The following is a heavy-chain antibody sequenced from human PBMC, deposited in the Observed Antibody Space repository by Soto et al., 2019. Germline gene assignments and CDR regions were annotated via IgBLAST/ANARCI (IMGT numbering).Heavy chain of an antibody. V-gene: IGHV1-69*06. CDR2: IVPIVDTA. CDR1: GGTFSSYA. D-gene: IGHD4-17*01. J-gene: IGHJ5*02. Sequence: SLKVCCKASGGTFSSYAISWVRQAPGQGLEWMGGIVPIVDTATYAQKFQGRVTITADKSTSTAYMELSSLRSEDTAVYYCARDTGWFDPWGQGTLVTVSS. CDR3: ARDTGWFDP.